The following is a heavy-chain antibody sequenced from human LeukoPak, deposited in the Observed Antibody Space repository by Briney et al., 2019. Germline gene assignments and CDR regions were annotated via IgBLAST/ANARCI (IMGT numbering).Heavy chain of an antibody. V-gene: IGHV3-7*01. J-gene: IGHJ6*02. CDR2: INHDGSEK. CDR1: GFTFSRYW. CDR3: ARGQTYYYGSGSYTGMDV. Sequence: GGSLRLSCAASGFTFSRYWMSWVRQAPGKGLEWVANINHDGSEKHYVDSVKGRFTISRDNAKNSLYLQMNSLRAEDTAVYYCARGQTYYYGSGSYTGMDVWGQGTTVTVSS. D-gene: IGHD3-10*01.